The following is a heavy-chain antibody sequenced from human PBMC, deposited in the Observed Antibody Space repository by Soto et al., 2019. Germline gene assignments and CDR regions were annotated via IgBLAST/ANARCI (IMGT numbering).Heavy chain of an antibody. V-gene: IGHV4-34*01. CDR3: ARRKLRYFDWLLGSAFDI. J-gene: IGHJ3*02. CDR2: INHSGST. CDR1: GGSFSGYY. Sequence: SETLSLTCAVYGGSFSGYYWSWIRQPPGKGLERIGEINHSGSTNYNPSLKSRVTISVDTSKNQFSLKLSSVTAADMAVYYCARRKLRYFDWLLGSAFDIWGQGTMVT. D-gene: IGHD3-9*01.